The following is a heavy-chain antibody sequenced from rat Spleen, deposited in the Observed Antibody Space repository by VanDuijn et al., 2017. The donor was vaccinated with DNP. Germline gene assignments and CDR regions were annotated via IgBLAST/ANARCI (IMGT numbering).Heavy chain of an antibody. Sequence: EVQVVESGGGLVQPGRSLKLSCAASGFTFSNYGMAWVRQAPKKGLEWVASISYDGGSTYYRDSVKGRFTVSRDNAKSSLYLQMDSLSSDGTATYYCARHYYDGSYYFDYWGQGVMVTVSS. J-gene: IGHJ2*01. CDR2: ISYDGGST. D-gene: IGHD1-12*02. CDR3: ARHYYDGSYYFDY. CDR1: GFTFSNYG. V-gene: IGHV5-29*01.